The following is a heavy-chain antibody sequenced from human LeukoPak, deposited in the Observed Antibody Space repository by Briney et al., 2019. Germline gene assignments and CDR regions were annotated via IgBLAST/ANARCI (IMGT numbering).Heavy chain of an antibody. Sequence: ASVTVSCKTSGYTFTTYHINWVRQATGQGVEWLGWMNPYSGDRGYAQKFQGRLSITSDTSISTAYMELSSLRSDDTAVYFCARTTSLTASGYDYWGQGTLVTVSS. CDR3: ARTTSLTASGYDY. D-gene: IGHD4-17*01. J-gene: IGHJ4*02. CDR2: MNPYSGDR. CDR1: GYTFTTYH. V-gene: IGHV1-8*03.